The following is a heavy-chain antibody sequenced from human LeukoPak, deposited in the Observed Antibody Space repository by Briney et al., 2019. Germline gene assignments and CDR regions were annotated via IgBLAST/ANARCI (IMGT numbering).Heavy chain of an antibody. V-gene: IGHV1-69*13. D-gene: IGHD1-26*01. CDR1: GGTFSSYA. Sequence: ASVKVSCKASGGTFSSYAISWVRQAPGQGLEWMGGIIPIFGTANYAQKFQGRVTITADESTSTAYMELSSLRSDDTAVYYCARVRPLATLDYWGQGTLVTVSS. CDR3: ARVRPLATLDY. J-gene: IGHJ4*02. CDR2: IIPIFGTA.